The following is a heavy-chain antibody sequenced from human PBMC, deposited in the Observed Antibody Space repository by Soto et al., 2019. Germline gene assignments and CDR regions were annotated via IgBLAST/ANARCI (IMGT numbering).Heavy chain of an antibody. CDR1: GFTFSSYW. D-gene: IGHD2-8*02. V-gene: IGHV3-7*05. J-gene: IGHJ4*02. CDR3: ARDPSAPNPWWFPVPDY. CDR2: IKQDGSEK. Sequence: GGSLRLSCAASGFTFSSYWMSWVRQAPGKGLEWVANIKQDGSEKYYVDSVKGRFTISRDNAKNSLYLQMNSLRAEDTAVYYCARDPSAPNPWWFPVPDYWGQGTLVTVSS.